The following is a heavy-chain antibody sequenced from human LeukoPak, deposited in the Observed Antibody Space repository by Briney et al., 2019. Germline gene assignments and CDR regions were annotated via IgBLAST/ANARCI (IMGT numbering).Heavy chain of an antibody. D-gene: IGHD6-13*01. CDR1: GFTPTSYA. V-gene: IGHV3-23*01. CDR3: SMGTTGLSSSWLFVY. J-gene: IGHJ4*02. Sequence: PVGSLRLSCAASGFTPTSYAISWGRQARGNGVGGGSALSGTVIRTYYTESVRGRFTISRDSSKNTTYLQINSLRSQHTSISFCSMGTTGLSSSWLFVYWGQGTLVTVSS. CDR2: LSGTVIRT.